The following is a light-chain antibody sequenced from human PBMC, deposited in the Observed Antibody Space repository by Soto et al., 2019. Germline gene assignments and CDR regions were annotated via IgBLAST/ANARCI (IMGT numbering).Light chain of an antibody. Sequence: QSVLTQSPSASASLGASVKLTCTLSSGHSSYAIAWHQQQPEKGPRYLMKLNSDGSHSKGDGIPDRFSGSSSGAERYLTIYNLQSVDGADCYCQTWGSGTVVFGGGTKLTVL. CDR3: QTWGSGTVV. CDR2: LNSDGSH. V-gene: IGLV4-69*01. J-gene: IGLJ2*01. CDR1: SGHSSYA.